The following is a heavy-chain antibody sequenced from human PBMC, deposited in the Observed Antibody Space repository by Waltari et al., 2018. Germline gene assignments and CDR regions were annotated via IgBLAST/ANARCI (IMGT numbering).Heavy chain of an antibody. J-gene: IGHJ4*02. CDR1: GLTFSSYS. CDR3: ARETSYNFDY. D-gene: IGHD2-2*01. Sequence: EMQLVESGGGLVQPGGSLRLSCAASGLTFSSYSMNWVRQAPGKGLEWVSYISSSSSTIYYADSVKGRFTISRDNAKNSLYLQMNSLRAEDTAVYYCARETSYNFDYWGQGTLVTVSS. CDR2: ISSSSSTI. V-gene: IGHV3-48*04.